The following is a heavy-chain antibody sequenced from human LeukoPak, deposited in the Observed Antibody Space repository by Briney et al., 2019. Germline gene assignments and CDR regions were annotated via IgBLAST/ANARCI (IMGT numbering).Heavy chain of an antibody. J-gene: IGHJ4*02. CDR2: IYYSGST. D-gene: IGHD2-15*01. Sequence: SETLSLTCTVSGGSISSGSYHWGWIRQPPGKGLEWIGYIYYSGSTDSNPSLKSRVTISVDTSKNQISLKLSSVTAADTAVYYCARTYCRGGSCHFDYWGQGTLVTVSS. V-gene: IGHV4-61*05. CDR1: GGSISSGSYH. CDR3: ARTYCRGGSCHFDY.